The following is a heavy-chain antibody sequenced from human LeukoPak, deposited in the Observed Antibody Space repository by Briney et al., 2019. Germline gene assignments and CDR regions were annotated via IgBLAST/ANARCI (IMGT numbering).Heavy chain of an antibody. CDR3: ARGNGDHTQYFQH. Sequence: PGGSLRLSCVASAFSDKSNYMSWVRQAPGKGLEWVSVSYSGGSTYYEDSVKGRFTVSSDVSKNTLYLQMNNLRGEDTAVYYCARGNGDHTQYFQHWGQGTLVTVSS. D-gene: IGHD4-17*01. V-gene: IGHV3-53*01. CDR2: SYSGGST. J-gene: IGHJ1*01. CDR1: AFSDKSNY.